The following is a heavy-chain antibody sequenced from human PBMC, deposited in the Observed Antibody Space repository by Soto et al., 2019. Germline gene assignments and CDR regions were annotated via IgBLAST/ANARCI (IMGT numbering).Heavy chain of an antibody. Sequence: QVQLQESGPGLAKPSETLSLTCTISGDSISSYYWSWIRQPPGKGLEWIGYIDYSGSTNYSPSLKSRVTISVDTSKNQFSLKLSSVTAADTAVYFCARGKYGPSSHDIFDVWGQGTMVTVSS. D-gene: IGHD2-2*01. CDR2: IDYSGST. V-gene: IGHV4-59*01. CDR1: GDSISSYY. J-gene: IGHJ3*01. CDR3: ARGKYGPSSHDIFDV.